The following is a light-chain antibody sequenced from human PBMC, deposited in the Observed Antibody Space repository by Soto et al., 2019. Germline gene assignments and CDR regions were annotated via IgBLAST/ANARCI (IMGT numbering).Light chain of an antibody. CDR3: SSYAGGYPVL. Sequence: QSVLTQPRSVSGSPGQSVTISCTGISSDVGHYNFVSWYQKYPGKAPKLVLYDVNKRPSGVPVRFSGSKSGNTAARTVSGLQSDDEADYYCSSYAGGYPVLFGGGTQLTVL. J-gene: IGLJ2*01. CDR1: SSDVGHYNF. CDR2: DVN. V-gene: IGLV2-11*01.